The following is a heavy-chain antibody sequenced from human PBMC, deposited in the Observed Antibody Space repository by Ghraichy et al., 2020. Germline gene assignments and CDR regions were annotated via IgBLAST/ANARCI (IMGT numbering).Heavy chain of an antibody. J-gene: IGHJ4*02. CDR3: ASFYGGNDYGPNY. Sequence: GESLNISCAASGFTFSHYWMSWVRQAPGRGLEWVANISQDGSQKYYVDSVKGRFTISRDNADNSLYLQMNSLRAEDTALYYCASFYGGNDYGPNYWGQGTLIPVSS. D-gene: IGHD5-12*01. CDR1: GFTFSHYW. V-gene: IGHV3-7*05. CDR2: ISQDGSQK.